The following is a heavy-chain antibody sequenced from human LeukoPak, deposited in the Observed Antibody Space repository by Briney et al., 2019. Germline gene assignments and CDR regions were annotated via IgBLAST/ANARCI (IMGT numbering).Heavy chain of an antibody. CDR1: GYSISSGYY. Sequence: TSETLSLTCAVSGYSISSGYYWGWIRPPPGKGLEWIGSIYHSWSTYYNPSLKTRVTISVDTSKTQFSLKLSSVTAADTAVYYCARRDYHDAFDIWGQGTMATVSS. D-gene: IGHD4-17*01. CDR2: IYHSWST. V-gene: IGHV4-38-2*01. CDR3: ARRDYHDAFDI. J-gene: IGHJ3*02.